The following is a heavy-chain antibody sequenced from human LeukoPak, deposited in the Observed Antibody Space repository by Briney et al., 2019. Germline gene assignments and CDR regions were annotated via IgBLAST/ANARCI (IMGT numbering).Heavy chain of an antibody. CDR3: ARDGYYYDSGPYDY. CDR1: GGSISFYH. CDR2: IKTSGST. D-gene: IGHD3-22*01. J-gene: IGHJ4*02. V-gene: IGHV4-4*07. Sequence: SETLSLTCTVSGGSISFYHWSWIRQPAGKGLEWIGRIKTSGSTNYSPSLKSRVTMSVDTSKNQFSLKLSSVTAADTAVYYCARDGYYYDSGPYDYWGQGTLVTVSS.